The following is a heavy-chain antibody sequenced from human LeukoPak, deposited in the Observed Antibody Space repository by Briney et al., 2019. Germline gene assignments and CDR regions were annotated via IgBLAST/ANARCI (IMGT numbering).Heavy chain of an antibody. D-gene: IGHD3-16*02. V-gene: IGHV4-34*01. CDR2: INLSGST. J-gene: IGHJ3*02. CDR1: GGSISSYY. CDR3: ARQRDYVWGSYRYPGAFDI. Sequence: SETLSLTCTVSGGSISSYYWSCIRQPPGKGLEWIGEINLSGSTNYNPSLKRRVTISVDTSKNQFSLKLSSVTAADTAVYYCARQRDYVWGSYRYPGAFDIWGQGTMVTVSS.